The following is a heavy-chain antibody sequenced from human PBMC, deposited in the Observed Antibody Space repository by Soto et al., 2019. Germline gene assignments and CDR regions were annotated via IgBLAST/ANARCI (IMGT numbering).Heavy chain of an antibody. D-gene: IGHD2-21*01. CDR3: ARGRGEFDD. V-gene: IGHV4-34*01. CDR2: INHSGNT. Sequence: LSLTCAVYGASLSDNSCNWLRQPPGKGLEWSGEINHSGNTNYNPSLRSRVTISIDTSKNQLSLNLRSVSAADTAVYYCARGRGEFDDWGQGTPVTVSS. J-gene: IGHJ5*02. CDR1: GASLSDNS.